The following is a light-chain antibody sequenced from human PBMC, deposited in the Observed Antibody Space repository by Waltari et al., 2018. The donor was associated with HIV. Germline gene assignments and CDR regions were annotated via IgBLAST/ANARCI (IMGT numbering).Light chain of an antibody. CDR2: LGS. V-gene: IGKV2-28*01. CDR1: QSLLYTNGYNY. CDR3: MQALQIPWT. Sequence: IVVTQSPLSLSVTPGEPASISCTSNQSLLYTNGYNYVDWYLQKPGQSPQLLIYLGSNRASGVPDRFSGSGSGTHFTLKISKLQTEDVGFYYCMQALQIPWTFGLGTKVEIK. J-gene: IGKJ1*01.